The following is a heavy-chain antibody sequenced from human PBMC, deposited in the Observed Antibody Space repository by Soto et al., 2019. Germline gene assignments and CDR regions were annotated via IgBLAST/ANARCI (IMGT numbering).Heavy chain of an antibody. CDR1: GFTFDDYA. Sequence: GGSLRLSCAASGFTFDDYAMHWVRQAPGKDLEWVSGISWNSGSIGYADSVKGRFTISRDNAKNSLYLQMNSLRAEDTALYYCAKDRGYYGSGSYYGYFDYWGQGTLVTVSS. V-gene: IGHV3-9*01. J-gene: IGHJ4*02. CDR2: ISWNSGSI. D-gene: IGHD3-10*01. CDR3: AKDRGYYGSGSYYGYFDY.